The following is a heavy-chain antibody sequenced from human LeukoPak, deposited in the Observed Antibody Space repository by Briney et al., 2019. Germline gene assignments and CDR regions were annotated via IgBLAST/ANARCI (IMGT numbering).Heavy chain of an antibody. J-gene: IGHJ5*02. CDR2: ISSSSSTI. CDR3: ASGGGHNWFDP. V-gene: IGHV3-48*01. D-gene: IGHD3-16*01. CDR1: GFTFSSYS. Sequence: GGSLRLSCAASGFTFSSYSMNWVRQAPGKGLEWVSYISSSSSTIYYADSVKGRFTISRDNAKNSLYLQMNSLRAEDTAVYYCASGGGHNWFDPWGQGTLVTVSS.